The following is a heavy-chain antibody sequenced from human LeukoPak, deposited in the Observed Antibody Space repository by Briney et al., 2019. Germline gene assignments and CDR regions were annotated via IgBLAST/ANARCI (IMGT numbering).Heavy chain of an antibody. CDR1: GFTFASYA. V-gene: IGHV3-23*01. J-gene: IGHJ4*01. Sequence: GGSLRLSCAASGFTFASYAMSWVRQAPGKGLEWVSGINGRGETTVYAASVEGRFTISRDNSKNTLYLQLNSLRVEDTAVYFCAKDQGSGHGSYTWGTFDYWGLGSLVTVFS. CDR2: INGRGETT. CDR3: AKDQGSGHGSYTWGTFDY. D-gene: IGHD3-3*01.